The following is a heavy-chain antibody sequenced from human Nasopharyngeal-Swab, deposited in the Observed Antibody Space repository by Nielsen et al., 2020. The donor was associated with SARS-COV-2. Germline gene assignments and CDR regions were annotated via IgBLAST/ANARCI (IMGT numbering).Heavy chain of an antibody. CDR1: GFTFSDHY. Sequence: GESLKISCVASGFTFSDHYLDWVRQAPGKGLEWVSAISGSGGDTYYADSVKGRFTLSRDNSKNTLYLRMNSLRAEDTAVYYCAKDGSSSPTYWGQGTLVTVSS. CDR2: ISGSGGDT. J-gene: IGHJ4*02. V-gene: IGHV3-23*01. D-gene: IGHD6-13*01. CDR3: AKDGSSSPTY.